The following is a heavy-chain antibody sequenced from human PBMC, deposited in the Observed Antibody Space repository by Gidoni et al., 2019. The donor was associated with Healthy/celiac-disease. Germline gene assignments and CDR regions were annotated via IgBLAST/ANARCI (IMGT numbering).Heavy chain of an antibody. CDR2: INHSGST. J-gene: IGHJ4*02. CDR3: ARGSVGSSGWYTPFDY. V-gene: IGHV4-34*01. Sequence: QVQLQQWGAGLLKPSETLSLTCAVYGGSFSGYYWSWIRQPPGKGLEWIGEINHSGSTNYNPSLKSRVTISVDTSKNQFSLKLSSVTAADTAVYYCARGSVGSSGWYTPFDYWGQGTLVTVSS. CDR1: GGSFSGYY. D-gene: IGHD6-19*01.